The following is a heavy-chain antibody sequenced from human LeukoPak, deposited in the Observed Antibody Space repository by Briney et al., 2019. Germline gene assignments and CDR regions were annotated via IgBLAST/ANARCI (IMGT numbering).Heavy chain of an antibody. V-gene: IGHV1-69*13. Sequence: GAPVKVSCKASGGTFSSYAISWVRQAPGQGLEWMGGIIPIFGTANYAQKFQGRVTITADESTSTAYMELSSLRSEDTAVYYCARWSSSGYDWWIDYWGQGTLVTVSS. CDR3: ARWSSSGYDWWIDY. CDR1: GGTFSSYA. CDR2: IIPIFGTA. J-gene: IGHJ4*02. D-gene: IGHD5-12*01.